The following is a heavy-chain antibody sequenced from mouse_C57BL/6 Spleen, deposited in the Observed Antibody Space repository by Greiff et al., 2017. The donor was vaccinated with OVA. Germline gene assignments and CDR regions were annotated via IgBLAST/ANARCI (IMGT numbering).Heavy chain of an antibody. CDR1: GFSLTSYG. J-gene: IGHJ4*01. CDR2: IWSGGST. Sequence: VQVVESGPGLVQPSQSLSITCTVSGFSLTSYGVHWVRQSPGKGLEWLGVIWSGGSTDYNAAFISRLSISKDNSKSQVFFKMNSLQADDTAIYYCARKGAIYDGYFYAMDYWGQGTSVTVSS. D-gene: IGHD2-3*01. V-gene: IGHV2-2*01. CDR3: ARKGAIYDGYFYAMDY.